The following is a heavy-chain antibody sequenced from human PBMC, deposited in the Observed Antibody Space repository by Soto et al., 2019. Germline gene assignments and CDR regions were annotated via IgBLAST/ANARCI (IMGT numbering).Heavy chain of an antibody. D-gene: IGHD6-19*01. Sequence: KVSCKASGGSFSTLGINWVRQAPGQGLEWMGGIIPLFGKARYAETSQGRVTITADTSTGTAYMEVSSLRSDDTAVFYCATAHNSGWYFFDYWGPGTLVTVSS. CDR1: GGSFSTLG. J-gene: IGHJ4*02. CDR3: ATAHNSGWYFFDY. V-gene: IGHV1-69*06. CDR2: IIPLFGKA.